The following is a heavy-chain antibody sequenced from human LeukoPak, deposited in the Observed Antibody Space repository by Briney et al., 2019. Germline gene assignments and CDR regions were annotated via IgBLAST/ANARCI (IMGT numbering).Heavy chain of an antibody. CDR3: ASLMAIAFDY. Sequence: RASVKVSCKASGYTFTDYYMHWVRRAPGQGLEWMGWINPDSGGTNYAQKFQGRVTMTMDTSISTAYMELSRLTSDDTAVYYCASLMAIAFDYWGQGTLVTVSS. D-gene: IGHD5-24*01. CDR2: INPDSGGT. J-gene: IGHJ4*02. CDR1: GYTFTDYY. V-gene: IGHV1-2*02.